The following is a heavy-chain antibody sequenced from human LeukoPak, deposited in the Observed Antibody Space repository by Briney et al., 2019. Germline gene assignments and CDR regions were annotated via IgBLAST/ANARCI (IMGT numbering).Heavy chain of an antibody. Sequence: ASVKVSCKASGFTFRSFAIQGVRQARGQRLEWIGWIVVGSGKTNYARKFQESVTITRDMSTSTAHMELSSLKSEDTAVYYCAAELDDDIMTGYSQPWGQGTLVTVAS. J-gene: IGHJ5*02. CDR3: AAELDDDIMTGYSQP. V-gene: IGHV1-58*02. CDR2: IVVGSGKT. D-gene: IGHD3-9*01. CDR1: GFTFRSFA.